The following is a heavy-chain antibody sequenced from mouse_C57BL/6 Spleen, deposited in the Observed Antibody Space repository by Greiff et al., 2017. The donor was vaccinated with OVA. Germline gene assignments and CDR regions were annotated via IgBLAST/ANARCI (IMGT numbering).Heavy chain of an antibody. Sequence: QVQLQQSGAELVRPGASVTLSCKASGYTFTDYEMHWVKQTPVHGLEWIGAIDPETGGTAYNQKFKGKAILTADKSSSTAYMELRSLTSEDSAVYYCTRSFITTVVDYFDYWGQGTTLTVSS. V-gene: IGHV1-15*01. CDR1: GYTFTDYE. CDR3: TRSFITTVVDYFDY. J-gene: IGHJ2*01. CDR2: IDPETGGT. D-gene: IGHD1-1*01.